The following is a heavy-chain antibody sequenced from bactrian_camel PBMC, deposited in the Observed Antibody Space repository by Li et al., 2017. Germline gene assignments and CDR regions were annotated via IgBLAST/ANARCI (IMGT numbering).Heavy chain of an antibody. Sequence: DVQLVESGGGSVQAGGSLRLSCAASAYTYYMGWFRQVPGKEREGVAAIYTADGTTYYADSVKGRFTISRDNAKYTIYLQMDSLTPEDTAMYYCAAARYCSENGGTLSFLRYLDIEGHGTQVTVS. J-gene: IGHJ2*01. V-gene: IGHV3S40*01. D-gene: IGHD2*01. CDR1: AYTYY. CDR3: AAARYCSENGGTLSFLRYLDI. CDR2: IYTADGTT.